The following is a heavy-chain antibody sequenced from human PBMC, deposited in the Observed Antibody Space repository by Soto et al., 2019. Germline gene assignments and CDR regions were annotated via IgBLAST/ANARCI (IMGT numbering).Heavy chain of an antibody. J-gene: IGHJ4*02. CDR2: IYYSGST. V-gene: IGHV4-61*08. Sequence: PSETLSLTCTVSGGSISSGGYYWSWIRQHPGRGLEWIGYIYYSGSTNYNPSLKSRVTISVDASKNQFSLRLSSVTAADTAVYYCARAGYTKDYFDYWGQGTLVTVSS. D-gene: IGHD5-12*01. CDR3: ARAGYTKDYFDY. CDR1: GGSISSGGYY.